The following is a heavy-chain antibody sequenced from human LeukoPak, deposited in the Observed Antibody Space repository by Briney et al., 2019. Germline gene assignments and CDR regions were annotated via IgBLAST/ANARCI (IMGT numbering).Heavy chain of an antibody. CDR2: ISSSSRYI. V-gene: IGHV3-21*01. CDR1: GFTFSSYE. D-gene: IGHD4-17*01. J-gene: IGHJ3*02. CDR3: ARDDSYGDSLDDAFDI. Sequence: PGGSLRLSCAASGFTFSSYEMNWVRQAPGKGLEWVSTISSSSRYIYYPDSVKGRFTISRDNAKNSLYLQLNSLRADDTAVYYCARDDSYGDSLDDAFDIWGQGTMVTVSS.